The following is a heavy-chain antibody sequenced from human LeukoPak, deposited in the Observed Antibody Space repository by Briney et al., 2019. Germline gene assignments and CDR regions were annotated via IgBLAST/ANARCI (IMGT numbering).Heavy chain of an antibody. J-gene: IGHJ4*02. D-gene: IGHD2-21*02. CDR2: IYTDGSVI. CDR3: ARDLYHEGDG. V-gene: IGHV3-74*01. Sequence: PGGSLRLSCATSGFTFSSDWMQWVRHSPGKGLVWVSVIYTDGSVIKYADSVKGRFTISRDNAKNTVYLQMNTLRAEDTGVYYCARDLYHEGDGWGQGTLVTISS. CDR1: GFTFSSDW.